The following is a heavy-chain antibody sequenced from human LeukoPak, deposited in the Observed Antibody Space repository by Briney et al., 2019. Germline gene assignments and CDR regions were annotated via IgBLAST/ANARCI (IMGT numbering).Heavy chain of an antibody. J-gene: IGHJ5*02. V-gene: IGHV6-1*01. CDR2: TYYRSTWYN. Sequence: SQTLSLTCAISGDSVSSNSVTWNWIRQSPSRGLEWLGRTYYRSTWYNDYAVTVRGRITVNPDTSKNQFSLHLNSVTPEDTAVYYCARRLTQYDCFDPWGQGILVTVSS. D-gene: IGHD2-2*01. CDR1: GDSVSSNSVT. CDR3: ARRLTQYDCFDP.